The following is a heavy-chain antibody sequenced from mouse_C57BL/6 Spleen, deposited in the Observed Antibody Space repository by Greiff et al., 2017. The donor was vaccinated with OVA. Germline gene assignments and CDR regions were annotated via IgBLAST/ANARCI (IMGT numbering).Heavy chain of an antibody. J-gene: IGHJ1*03. CDR2: INPNNGGT. D-gene: IGHD2-4*01. V-gene: IGHV1-26*01. CDR3: AREAPYDYGWFDV. CDR1: GYTFTDYY. Sequence: VQLQQSGPELVKPGASVKISCKASGYTFTDYYMNWVKQSHGKSLEWIGDINPNNGGTSYNQKFKGKATLTVDKSSSTAYMELRSLTSEDSAVYYCAREAPYDYGWFDVWGTGTTVTVSS.